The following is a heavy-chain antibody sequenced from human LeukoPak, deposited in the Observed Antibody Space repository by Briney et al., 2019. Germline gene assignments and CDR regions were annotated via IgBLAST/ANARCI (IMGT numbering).Heavy chain of an antibody. Sequence: PSATLSLTCTVSGGSISSYYWSWIRQPPGKGLEWSGYIYYSGSTNYNPSLKSRVTISVDTSKNQFSLKLSSVTAADTAVYYCASSSVEYFDYWGQGTLVTVSS. J-gene: IGHJ4*02. CDR3: ASSSVEYFDY. D-gene: IGHD5/OR15-5a*01. CDR2: IYYSGST. CDR1: GGSISSYY. V-gene: IGHV4-59*01.